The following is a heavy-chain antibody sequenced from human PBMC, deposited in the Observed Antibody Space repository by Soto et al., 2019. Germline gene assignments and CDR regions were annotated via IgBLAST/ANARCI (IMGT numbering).Heavy chain of an antibody. CDR2: IYYSGST. CDR1: GGSISSSLYY. CDR3: ARHGVHGAKIDY. Sequence: PSETLSLTCTVSGGSISSSLYYWCWIRQPPGEGLEWIGYIYYSGSTYYNPSLKSRVTISVDRSKNQFSLKLSSVTAADTAVYYCARHGVHGAKIDYWGQGALVTVSS. D-gene: IGHD2-8*01. J-gene: IGHJ4*02. V-gene: IGHV4-39*01.